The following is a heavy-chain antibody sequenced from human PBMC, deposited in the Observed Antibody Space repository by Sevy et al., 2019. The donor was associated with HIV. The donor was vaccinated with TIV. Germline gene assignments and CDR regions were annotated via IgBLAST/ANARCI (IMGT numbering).Heavy chain of an antibody. J-gene: IGHJ4*02. V-gene: IGHV3-48*02. CDR2: FDRTDIT. CDR3: VRDESAIASHFDY. Sequence: GESLKISCEASGFTPSSYTMNWVRQSPEKGLEWVATFDRTDITHYADSVKGRFIISRDTAKNSLFLQMNSLRDDDTAMYFCVRDESAIASHFDYWGRGTLVTVSS. D-gene: IGHD2-21*01. CDR1: GFTPSSYT.